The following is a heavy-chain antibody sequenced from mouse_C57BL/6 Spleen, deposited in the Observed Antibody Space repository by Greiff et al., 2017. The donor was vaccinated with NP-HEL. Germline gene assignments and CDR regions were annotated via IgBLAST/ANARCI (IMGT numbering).Heavy chain of an antibody. Sequence: EVQLVESGGGLVKPGGSLKLSCAASGFTFSDYGMHWVRQAPEKGLEWVAYISSGSSTIYYADTVKGRFTISRDNAKNTLFLQRTSRRSEDTAMYYCARALLVYFDYWGQGTTLTVSS. CDR2: ISSGSSTI. CDR3: ARALLVYFDY. J-gene: IGHJ2*01. CDR1: GFTFSDYG. D-gene: IGHD2-10*01. V-gene: IGHV5-17*01.